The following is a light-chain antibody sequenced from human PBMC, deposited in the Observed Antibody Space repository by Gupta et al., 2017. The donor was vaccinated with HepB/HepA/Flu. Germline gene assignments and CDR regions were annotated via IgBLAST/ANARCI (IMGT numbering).Light chain of an antibody. V-gene: IGLV1-47*01. Sequence: QSVLTQPPSASGTPGQRVTISCSGRRSNIGSNYVYWYQQLPGTAPRLLIYKNSLRPSGVPDRFSGSKSGTSASLAISGLRSEDEANYYCAAWDDSLIWVFGGGTKLTVL. J-gene: IGLJ3*02. CDR2: KNS. CDR1: RSNIGSNY. CDR3: AAWDDSLIWV.